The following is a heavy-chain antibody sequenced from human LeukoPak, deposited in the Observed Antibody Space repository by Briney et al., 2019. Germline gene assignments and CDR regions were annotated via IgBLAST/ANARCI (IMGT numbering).Heavy chain of an antibody. CDR2: INPNSGGR. J-gene: IGHJ4*02. Sequence: GASVKVSCKASRYTFTGYYMHWVRQAPGQGLEWMGWINPNSGGRNYAQKFQGRVTMTRDTSISTAYMELSRLRPDDTAVYYCATVLWGSSWPPENYFDYWGQGTLVTVSS. V-gene: IGHV1-2*02. CDR1: RYTFTGYY. CDR3: ATVLWGSSWPPENYFDY. D-gene: IGHD6-13*01.